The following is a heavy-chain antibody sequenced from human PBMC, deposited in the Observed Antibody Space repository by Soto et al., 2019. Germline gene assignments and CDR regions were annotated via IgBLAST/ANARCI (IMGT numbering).Heavy chain of an antibody. CDR2: INSDGSST. Sequence: PGGSLRLSCAASGFTFSSYWMHWVRQAPGKGLVWVSRINSDGSSTSYADSVKGRFTISRDNAENTLYLQMNSLRAEDTAVYYCTRGSRPDSSYVIRGHDYWGQGTLVTVSS. V-gene: IGHV3-74*01. CDR3: TRGSRPDSSYVIRGHDY. CDR1: GFTFSSYW. D-gene: IGHD5-12*01. J-gene: IGHJ4*02.